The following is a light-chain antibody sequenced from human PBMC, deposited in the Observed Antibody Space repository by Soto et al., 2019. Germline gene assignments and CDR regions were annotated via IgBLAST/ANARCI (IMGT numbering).Light chain of an antibody. CDR3: QQYNNWPRRT. V-gene: IGKV3D-15*01. J-gene: IGKJ1*01. CDR1: QSVSSN. Sequence: EIVLTQSPGTLSLSPGERATFSCRASQSVSSNYLAWYQQKPGQAPRLLIYGAFKRATGIPDRFSGSGSGTEFTLTISSLQSEDFAVYYCQQYNNWPRRTFGQGTKVDIK. CDR2: GAF.